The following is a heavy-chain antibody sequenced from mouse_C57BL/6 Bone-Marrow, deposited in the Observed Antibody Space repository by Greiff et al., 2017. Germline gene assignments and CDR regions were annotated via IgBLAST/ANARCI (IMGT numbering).Heavy chain of an antibody. Sequence: EVQLQESGPVLVKPGASVKMSCKASGYTFTDYYMNWVKQSNGKSLEWIGVINPYNGGTSYNQKFKGKGTLTVDKSSSTDYMELKSLTAEDAAVYYCAKGGAYYYGSSYVAWFAYWGQGTLVTVSA. CDR2: INPYNGGT. CDR1: GYTFTDYY. CDR3: AKGGAYYYGSSYVAWFAY. V-gene: IGHV1-19*01. D-gene: IGHD1-1*01. J-gene: IGHJ3*01.